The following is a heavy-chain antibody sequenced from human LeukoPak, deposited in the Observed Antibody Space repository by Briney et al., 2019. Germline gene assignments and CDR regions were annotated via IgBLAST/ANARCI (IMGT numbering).Heavy chain of an antibody. D-gene: IGHD6-13*01. Sequence: GESLKISCKGSGYSFTNYWIGWVRQMPGKGLEWMGTIYPGDSDTKYSPSFQGQVTISADKSISTAYLQWSSLKASDTAMYYCARRIAAAGSIGTRYFDYWGQGTLVTVSS. CDR1: GYSFTNYW. J-gene: IGHJ4*02. CDR3: ARRIAAAGSIGTRYFDY. V-gene: IGHV5-51*01. CDR2: IYPGDSDT.